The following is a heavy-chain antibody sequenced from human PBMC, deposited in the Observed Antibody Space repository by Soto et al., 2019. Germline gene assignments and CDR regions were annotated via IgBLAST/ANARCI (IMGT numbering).Heavy chain of an antibody. CDR3: ARGMTTVTTSDY. V-gene: IGHV4-31*03. CDR1: GGSISSGGYY. CDR2: IYYSGST. J-gene: IGHJ4*02. D-gene: IGHD4-17*01. Sequence: PSETLSLTCTVSGGSISSGGYYWSWIRQHPGKGLEWIGYIYYSGSTYYNPSLKSRVTISVDTSKNQFSLKLSSVTAADTAVYYCARGMTTVTTSDYWGQGTLVTVSS.